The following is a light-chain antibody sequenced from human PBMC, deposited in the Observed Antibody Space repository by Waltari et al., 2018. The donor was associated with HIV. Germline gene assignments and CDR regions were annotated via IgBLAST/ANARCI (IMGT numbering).Light chain of an antibody. J-gene: IGLJ2*01. Sequence: QSALTRPPSASGSLGQSVTISCSGTSSDVGGYNYVSWYQQHPGKAPKLMIYEVSKRPSGVPNRFSGAKSGNTASLTVSGLQAEDEADYYCSSYAGSDIYVVFGGGTKLTVL. CDR3: SSYAGSDIYVV. CDR1: SSDVGGYNY. CDR2: EVS. V-gene: IGLV2-8*01.